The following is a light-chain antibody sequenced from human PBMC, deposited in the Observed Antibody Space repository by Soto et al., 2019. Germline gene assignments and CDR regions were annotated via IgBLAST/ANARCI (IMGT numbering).Light chain of an antibody. CDR3: SSYTSSSTVV. CDR1: SSDVGGYNY. V-gene: IGLV2-14*01. J-gene: IGLJ2*01. Sequence: QSVLTQPASVSGSPGQSNTISCTGTSSDVGGYNYVSWYQQHPGKDPKLMIYDVSNRPSGVSNRFSGSKSGNTASLTISGLQTEDEADYYCSSYTSSSTVVFGGGTKVTVL. CDR2: DVS.